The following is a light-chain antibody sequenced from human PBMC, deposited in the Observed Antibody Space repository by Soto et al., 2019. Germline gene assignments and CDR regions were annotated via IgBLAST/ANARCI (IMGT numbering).Light chain of an antibody. Sequence: QSVLTQPPSASGSPGQSVTISCTGTSRDVGRFNFVSGYQQHPGKAPKLLIYEVTKRPSGVPDRFSGSKSGNAASLTVSGLQAEDEADYFCSSYTGTSDFYVFGTGTKVTVL. CDR2: EVT. CDR3: SSYTGTSDFYV. J-gene: IGLJ1*01. V-gene: IGLV2-8*01. CDR1: SRDVGRFNF.